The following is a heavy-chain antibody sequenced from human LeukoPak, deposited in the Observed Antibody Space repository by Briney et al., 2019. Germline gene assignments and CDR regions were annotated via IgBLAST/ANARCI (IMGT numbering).Heavy chain of an antibody. CDR1: GFTFSGYE. D-gene: IGHD6-19*01. Sequence: GGSLRLSCAASGFTFSGYEMNWVRQAPGKGLEWVSSISSSSSYIYYADSVKGRFTISRDNAKNSLYLQMNSLRAEDTAEYYCARDSFLGGWRYFDYWGQGTLVTVSS. J-gene: IGHJ4*02. V-gene: IGHV3-21*01. CDR3: ARDSFLGGWRYFDY. CDR2: ISSSSSYI.